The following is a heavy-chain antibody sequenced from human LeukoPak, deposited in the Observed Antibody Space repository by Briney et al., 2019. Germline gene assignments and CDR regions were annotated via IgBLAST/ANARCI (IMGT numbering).Heavy chain of an antibody. V-gene: IGHV1-3*03. CDR3: ARDGVRYFDWPSGKTYASGHRHWFDP. J-gene: IGHJ5*02. D-gene: IGHD3-9*01. CDR1: GYTFTSYA. Sequence: ASVKVSCKASGYTFTSYAMHWVRQAPGQRLEWMGWINAGNGNTKYSQEFQGRVTITRDTSASTAYMELSSLRSEDMAVYYCARDGVRYFDWPSGKTYASGHRHWFDPWGQGTLVTVSS. CDR2: INAGNGNT.